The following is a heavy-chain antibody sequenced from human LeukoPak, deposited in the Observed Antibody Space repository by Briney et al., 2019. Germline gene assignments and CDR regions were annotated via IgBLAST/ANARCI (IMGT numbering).Heavy chain of an antibody. V-gene: IGHV3-30*03. Sequence: PGRSLRLSCAASGFTFTSYGMHWVRQAPGKGLEWVAVISSDGSNKYYADSVKGRFTISRDNSKNTLYLQMNSLRAEDTAVYYCAGYGSGPFDYWGQGTLVTVSS. J-gene: IGHJ4*02. CDR1: GFTFTSYG. D-gene: IGHD3-10*01. CDR3: AGYGSGPFDY. CDR2: ISSDGSNK.